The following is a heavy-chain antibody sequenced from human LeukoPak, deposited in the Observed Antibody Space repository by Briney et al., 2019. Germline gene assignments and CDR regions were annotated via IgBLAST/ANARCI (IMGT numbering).Heavy chain of an antibody. J-gene: IGHJ3*02. V-gene: IGHV4-59*12. Sequence: SETLSLTCTVSGGSISSYYWCWIRQPPGKGLEWIGYIYYSGSTNYNPSLKSRVTISVDTSKNQFSLKLSSVTAADTAVYYCARDFAPRYSGSYHDAFDIWGQGTMVTVSS. CDR3: ARDFAPRYSGSYHDAFDI. CDR2: IYYSGST. D-gene: IGHD1-26*01. CDR1: GGSISSYY.